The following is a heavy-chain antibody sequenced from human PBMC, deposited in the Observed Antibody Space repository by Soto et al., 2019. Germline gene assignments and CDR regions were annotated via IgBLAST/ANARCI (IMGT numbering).Heavy chain of an antibody. Sequence: QVQLVQSGGEVKKPGASVKVSCKASGYTFTSYGIIWVRQAPGQGLERMGWISAYNRKTIYAQNFQGRMTMTTDTSTSTAYMELRSLRSDDTDVYYCARGIMMVHRGDAFDFWGQGTMVTVSS. V-gene: IGHV1-18*04. D-gene: IGHD3-16*01. CDR2: ISAYNRKT. J-gene: IGHJ3*01. CDR3: ARGIMMVHRGDAFDF. CDR1: GYTFTSYG.